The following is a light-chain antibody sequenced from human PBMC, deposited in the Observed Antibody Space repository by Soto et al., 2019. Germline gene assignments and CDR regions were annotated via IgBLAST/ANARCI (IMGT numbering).Light chain of an antibody. CDR1: QSVSNNY. CDR3: QQYGSSGT. J-gene: IGKJ3*01. Sequence: EIVFTQGPGTLSLSPGERATLYCRASQSVSNNYFAWYQQKPGQAPRLLIYGASNTATGTPDRCSGSWSRTVFTITISRLEPEYSALYYYQQYGSSGTFGPGTKVDIK. CDR2: GAS. V-gene: IGKV3-20*01.